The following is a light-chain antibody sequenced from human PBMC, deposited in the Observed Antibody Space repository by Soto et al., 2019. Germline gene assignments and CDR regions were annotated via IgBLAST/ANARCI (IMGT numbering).Light chain of an antibody. V-gene: IGKV3-11*01. Sequence: EIVLTQSPATLSLSPWERATLSCRASQSVTTYLAWYQQKPGQAPSLLIYGASNRATGIPARFSGSGSGTDFTLTISSLEPEDFAIYYCQQRSNWPPEITFGQGTRLEN. CDR2: GAS. J-gene: IGKJ5*01. CDR1: QSVTTY. CDR3: QQRSNWPPEIT.